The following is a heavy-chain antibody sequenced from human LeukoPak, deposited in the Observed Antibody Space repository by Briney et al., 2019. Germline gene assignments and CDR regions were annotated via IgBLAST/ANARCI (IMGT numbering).Heavy chain of an antibody. V-gene: IGHV1-8*01. Sequence: ASVKVSCKASGYTFTIYDINWVRQAPGQGLEWMGWMNPNSGNTGYAQKFQGRVTMTRNTSISTAYMELSSLRSEDTAVYYCVKAAAGSWGQGTLVTVSS. D-gene: IGHD6-13*01. J-gene: IGHJ4*02. CDR3: VKAAAGS. CDR2: MNPNSGNT. CDR1: GYTFTIYD.